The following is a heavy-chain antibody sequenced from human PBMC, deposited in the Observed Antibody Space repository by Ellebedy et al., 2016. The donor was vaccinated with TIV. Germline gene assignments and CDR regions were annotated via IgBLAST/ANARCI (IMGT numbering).Heavy chain of an antibody. V-gene: IGHV1-46*04. D-gene: IGHD5-24*01. J-gene: IGHJ4*02. Sequence: ASVKVSCKASGYTFTGYYMHWVRQAPGQGLEWMGIINPSGGSTRYAQKLQGRVTMTRDTSTSTVYMELRSLRSDDTAVYYCARDGYTTAFDDWGQGTLVTVSS. CDR1: GYTFTGYY. CDR2: INPSGGST. CDR3: ARDGYTTAFDD.